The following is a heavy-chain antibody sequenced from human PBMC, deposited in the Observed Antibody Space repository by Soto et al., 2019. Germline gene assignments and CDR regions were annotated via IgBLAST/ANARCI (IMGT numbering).Heavy chain of an antibody. CDR3: AREGNWGKYFDY. CDR1: GYTFTSYD. V-gene: IGHV1-8*01. D-gene: IGHD7-27*01. J-gene: IGHJ4*02. Sequence: ASVKVSCKASGYTFTSYDINWVRQATGQGLEWMGWMNPNSGNTGYAQKFQGRVTMTRNTSISTAYMELSSLRSEDTAVYYCAREGNWGKYFDYWGQGTLVIVSS. CDR2: MNPNSGNT.